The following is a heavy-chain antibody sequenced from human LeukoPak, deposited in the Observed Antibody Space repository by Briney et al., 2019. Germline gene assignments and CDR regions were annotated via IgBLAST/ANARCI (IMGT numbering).Heavy chain of an antibody. J-gene: IGHJ4*02. V-gene: IGHV3-23*01. D-gene: IGHD6-13*01. Sequence: HSGGSLRLSCAASGFTLSTYGMNWVRQAPGKGLEWVSAISAGGGNTYYADSVKGRFTISRDNSKNTLFLEMNSLRAEDTAVYYCARDSTIAAAGSFDYWGQGTLVTVSS. CDR1: GFTLSTYG. CDR3: ARDSTIAAAGSFDY. CDR2: ISAGGGNT.